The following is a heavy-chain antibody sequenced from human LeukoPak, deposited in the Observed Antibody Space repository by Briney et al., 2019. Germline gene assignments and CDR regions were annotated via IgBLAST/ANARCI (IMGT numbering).Heavy chain of an antibody. Sequence: SETLSLTCTVSGGSISSGDYYWTWIGQPPGKGLEWIGYIYYSGSTYYNPSLKSRITISVDTSKNQFSLKLSSVTAADTAVYYCARDTRGDYYFDYWGQGSLVTVSS. D-gene: IGHD4-17*01. V-gene: IGHV4-30-4*01. CDR1: GGSISSGDYY. CDR3: ARDTRGDYYFDY. J-gene: IGHJ4*02. CDR2: IYYSGST.